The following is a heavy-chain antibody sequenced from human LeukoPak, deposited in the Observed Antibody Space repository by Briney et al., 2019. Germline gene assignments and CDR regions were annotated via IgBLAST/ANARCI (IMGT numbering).Heavy chain of an antibody. V-gene: IGHV4-34*01. Sequence: SETLSLTCAVYGGSFSGYYWSWIRQPPGKGLEWIGEINHSGSTNYNPSLKSRVTISVDTSKNQFSMKLSSVTAADTAVYYCARLSYDFWSGLDYWGQGTLVTVSS. J-gene: IGHJ4*02. CDR3: ARLSYDFWSGLDY. CDR1: GGSFSGYY. CDR2: INHSGST. D-gene: IGHD3-3*01.